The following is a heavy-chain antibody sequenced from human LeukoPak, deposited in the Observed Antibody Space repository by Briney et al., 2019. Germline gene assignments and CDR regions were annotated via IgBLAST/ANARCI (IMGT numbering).Heavy chain of an antibody. Sequence: GGSLRLSCAASGFTFSTYWMSWVRQAPGKGLEWVANIKQDGSDMFYVDSVKGRFTISRDNAKNSLYLQMNSLRAEDTAVYYCARDRRPPIYNGYDSWGQGTLVIVSS. V-gene: IGHV3-7*01. J-gene: IGHJ5*01. CDR2: IKQDGSDM. CDR3: ARDRRPPIYNGYDS. D-gene: IGHD5-12*01. CDR1: GFTFSTYW.